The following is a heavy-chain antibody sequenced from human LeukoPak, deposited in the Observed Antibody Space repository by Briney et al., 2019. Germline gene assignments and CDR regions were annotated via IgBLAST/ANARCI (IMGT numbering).Heavy chain of an antibody. CDR2: INPNSGGT. V-gene: IGHV1-2*02. CDR3: ARARAYGFTYYYGMDV. D-gene: IGHD3-10*01. J-gene: IGHJ6*02. Sequence: GASVKVSCKASGYTFTGYYMHWVRQAPGQGLEWKGWINPNSGGTNYAQKFQGRVTMTRDTSISTAYLELSRLRSDDTAVYCCARARAYGFTYYYGMDVWGQRTTVTVSS. CDR1: GYTFTGYY.